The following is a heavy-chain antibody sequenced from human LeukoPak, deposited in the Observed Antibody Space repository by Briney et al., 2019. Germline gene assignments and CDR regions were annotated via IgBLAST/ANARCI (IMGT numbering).Heavy chain of an antibody. V-gene: IGHV3-30*04. CDR1: GFTFSSYA. CDR3: ASGPYYYDSSGYYFGGRDY. CDR2: ISYDGSNK. J-gene: IGHJ4*02. D-gene: IGHD3-22*01. Sequence: GGSLRLSCAASGFTFSSYAMHWVRQAPGKGLEWVAVISYDGSNKYYADSVKGRFTISRDNSKNTLYLQMNSLRAEDTAVYYCASGPYYYDSSGYYFGGRDYRGQGTLVTVSS.